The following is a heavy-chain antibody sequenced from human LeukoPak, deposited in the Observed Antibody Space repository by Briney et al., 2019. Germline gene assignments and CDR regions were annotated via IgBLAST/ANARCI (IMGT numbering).Heavy chain of an antibody. CDR3: AKGKKNAITMVRGALDY. V-gene: IGHV3-33*06. Sequence: GGSLRLSCAASGFTFSSHGMHWVRQAPGKGLEWVAIIWYGGSNKYYADSVKGRFTISRDNSKNTLYLQMNSLRAEDTAVYYCAKGKKNAITMVRGALDYWGQGTLVTVSS. CDR1: GFTFSSHG. J-gene: IGHJ4*02. D-gene: IGHD3-10*01. CDR2: IWYGGSNK.